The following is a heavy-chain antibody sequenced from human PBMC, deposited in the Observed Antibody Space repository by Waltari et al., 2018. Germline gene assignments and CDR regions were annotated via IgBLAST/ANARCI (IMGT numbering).Heavy chain of an antibody. V-gene: IGHV3-74*01. J-gene: IGHJ3*02. CDR3: ARDYGDYDDAFDI. Sequence: EVQLVESGGGLVQPGGSLRLSCAASGFTFSSYWMHWVRQAPGKGLVWFSRINSDGSSTSYADSVKGRFTISRDNAKNTLYLQMSSLRSEDTAVYYCARDYGDYDDAFDIWGQGTMVTVSS. CDR1: GFTFSSYW. CDR2: INSDGSST. D-gene: IGHD4-17*01.